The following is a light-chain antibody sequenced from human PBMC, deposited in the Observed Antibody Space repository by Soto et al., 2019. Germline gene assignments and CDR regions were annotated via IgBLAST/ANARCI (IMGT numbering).Light chain of an antibody. CDR1: QVISTS. J-gene: IGKJ5*01. CDR2: AAS. CDR3: QQLFDSPIT. Sequence: DVPLPDSTAVVSTTIQETVTITCRASQVISTSLAWYQVKPGKAPKLLIYAASTLESGVPSRFSATVSGTEFSLTITSLQPEDFATYYCQQLFDSPITFGQGSRLEIK. V-gene: IGKV1-9*01.